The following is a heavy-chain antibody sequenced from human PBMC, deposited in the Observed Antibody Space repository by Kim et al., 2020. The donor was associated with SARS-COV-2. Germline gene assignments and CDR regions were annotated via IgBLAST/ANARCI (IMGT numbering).Heavy chain of an antibody. D-gene: IGHD2-21*02. CDR2: ISGSGGST. V-gene: IGHV3-23*01. J-gene: IGHJ4*02. CDR3: AKDFAGPVVTAFYFDY. CDR1: GFTFSSYA. Sequence: GGSLRLSCAASGFTFSSYAMSWVRQAPGKGLEWVSAISGSGGSTYYADSVKGRFTISRDNSKNTLYLQMNSLRAEDTAVYYCAKDFAGPVVTAFYFDYRGQGTLVTVSS.